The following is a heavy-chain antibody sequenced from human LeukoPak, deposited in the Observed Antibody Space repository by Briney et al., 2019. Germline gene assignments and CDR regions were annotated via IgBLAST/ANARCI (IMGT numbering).Heavy chain of an antibody. Sequence: SETLSLTCAVSGGSVSSSKYLWGWLRQPPGKELEWIGSISYSGNADYNPSLRSRVTLSVDTSKNQFSLKLTSVTAADSAVYYCAGLGVMVLVYQSESWGQGTPVTASS. D-gene: IGHD2/OR15-2a*01. CDR3: AGLGVMVLVYQSES. CDR2: ISYSGNA. J-gene: IGHJ5*02. CDR1: GGSVSSSKYL. V-gene: IGHV4-39*07.